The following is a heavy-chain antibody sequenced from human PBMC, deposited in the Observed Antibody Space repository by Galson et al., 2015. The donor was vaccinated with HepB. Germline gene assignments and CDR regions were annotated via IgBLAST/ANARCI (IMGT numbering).Heavy chain of an antibody. V-gene: IGHV3-11*01. CDR3: ASYYDSSGYYYYYYMDV. CDR2: ISSSGSTI. Sequence: SLRLSCAASRFTFSDYYVSWIRQAPGKGLEWVSYISSSGSTIYYADSVKGRFTISRDNAKNSLYLQMNSLRAEDTAVYYCASYYDSSGYYYYYYMDVWGKGTTVTVSS. J-gene: IGHJ6*03. CDR1: RFTFSDYY. D-gene: IGHD3-22*01.